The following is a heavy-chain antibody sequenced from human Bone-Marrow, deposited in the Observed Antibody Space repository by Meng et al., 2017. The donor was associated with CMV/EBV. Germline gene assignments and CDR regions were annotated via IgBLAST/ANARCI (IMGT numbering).Heavy chain of an antibody. CDR2: ISGSGSYI. CDR3: ARADGSYSAFHC. V-gene: IGHV3-21*01. CDR1: GFTFSSYS. Sequence: GESLKISCAASGFTFSSYSMNWVRQAPGRGLEWVSSISGSGSYISYVDSVKGRFTISRDNAKNLLYLQMNSLRAEDTAVYYCARADGSYSAFHCWGQGTLVTVSS. D-gene: IGHD1-26*01. J-gene: IGHJ4*02.